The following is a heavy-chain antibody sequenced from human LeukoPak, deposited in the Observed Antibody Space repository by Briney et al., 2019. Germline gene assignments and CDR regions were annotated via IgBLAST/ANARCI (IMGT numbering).Heavy chain of an antibody. CDR3: ASPEPAYYYDSSGLPSGY. Sequence: GGSLRLSCAASGLTFRNYGMHWVRQAPGKGLEWVAVIWYDGSNKYYADSVKGRFTISRDNSKNTLYLQMNSLRAEDTAVYYCASPEPAYYYDSSGLPSGYWGQGTLVTVSS. CDR1: GLTFRNYG. CDR2: IWYDGSNK. D-gene: IGHD3-22*01. J-gene: IGHJ4*02. V-gene: IGHV3-33*01.